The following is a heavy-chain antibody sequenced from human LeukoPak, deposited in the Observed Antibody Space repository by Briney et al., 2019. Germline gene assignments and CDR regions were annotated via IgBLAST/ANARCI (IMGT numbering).Heavy chain of an antibody. CDR3: ANFPDY. Sequence: GGSLRLSCAASGFTFSSYGMHWLRQAPGKGLEWVAFIRYDGSNKHYADSVKGRFTISRDNSKQTLYLQMNSLRAEDTAVYYCANFPDYWGQGTLVTVSS. J-gene: IGHJ4*02. CDR1: GFTFSSYG. V-gene: IGHV3-30*02. CDR2: IRYDGSNK.